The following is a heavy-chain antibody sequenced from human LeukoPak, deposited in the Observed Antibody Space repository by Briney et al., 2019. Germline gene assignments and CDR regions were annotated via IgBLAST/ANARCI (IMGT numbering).Heavy chain of an antibody. Sequence: PGGSLRLSCVASGFSLSGYWMYWVRQAPGKWLMYISRNNGDGSTTNYADVVKGRFTMSRDNVKNTLYLQMNSLRVEDTAVYYCARDPRNVGLAPWGQGTLVTVSS. J-gene: IGHJ5*02. D-gene: IGHD2-15*01. CDR3: ARDPRNVGLAP. V-gene: IGHV3-74*01. CDR2: NNGDGSTT. CDR1: GFSLSGYW.